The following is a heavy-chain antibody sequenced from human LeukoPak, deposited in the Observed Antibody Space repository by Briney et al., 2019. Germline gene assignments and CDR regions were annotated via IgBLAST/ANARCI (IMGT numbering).Heavy chain of an antibody. Sequence: ASVKVSCKVSGYTLTELSMHWVRQAPGQGLEWMGWISAYNGNTNYAQKLQGRVTMTTDTSTSTAYMELRSLRSDDTAVYYCARVVRFLEWLPGEDYMDVWGKGTTVTVSS. CDR1: GYTLTELS. CDR3: ARVVRFLEWLPGEDYMDV. CDR2: ISAYNGNT. D-gene: IGHD3-3*01. V-gene: IGHV1-18*01. J-gene: IGHJ6*03.